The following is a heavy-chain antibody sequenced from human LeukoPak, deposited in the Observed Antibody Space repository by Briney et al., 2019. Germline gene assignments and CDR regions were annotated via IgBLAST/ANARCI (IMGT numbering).Heavy chain of an antibody. D-gene: IGHD6-25*01. Sequence: SETLSLTRVVSGGSISSHYWSWIRQPPGRGLEWIGFIYFNGYTNYNPSLKTRVTISVDTSNNQFSLRLSSVTAADTAVYYCARSERRAQKDTYYNHYYYMDVWGKGTTVTVSS. V-gene: IGHV4-59*11. CDR3: ARSERRAQKDTYYNHYYYMDV. CDR1: GGSISSHY. CDR2: IYFNGYT. J-gene: IGHJ6*03.